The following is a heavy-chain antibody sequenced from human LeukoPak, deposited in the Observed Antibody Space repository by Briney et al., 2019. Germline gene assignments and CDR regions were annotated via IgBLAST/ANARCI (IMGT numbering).Heavy chain of an antibody. V-gene: IGHV4-34*01. J-gene: IGHJ4*02. CDR2: INHSGST. CDR3: ARGLAAGTKY. CDR1: GGSFSGYY. D-gene: IGHD6-13*01. Sequence: PSETLSLTCAVYGGSFSGYYWSWIRQPPGKGLEWIGEINHSGSTNYNSSLKSRVTISVDTSKNQFSLKLSSVTAADTAVYYCARGLAAGTKYWGQGTLVTVSS.